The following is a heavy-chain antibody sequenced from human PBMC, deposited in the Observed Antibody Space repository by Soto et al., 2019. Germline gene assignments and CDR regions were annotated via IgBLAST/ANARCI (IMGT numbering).Heavy chain of an antibody. CDR3: AKVRVLWFGELLRAFYYYYYGMDV. CDR1: GFTFSSYG. J-gene: IGHJ6*02. V-gene: IGHV3-30*18. Sequence: GGSLRLSCAASGFTFSSYGMHWVRQAPGKGLEWVAVISYDGSNKYYADSVKGRFTISRDNSKNTLYLQMNSLRAEDMAVYYCAKVRVLWFGELLRAFYYYYYGMDVWGQGTTVTVSS. D-gene: IGHD3-10*01. CDR2: ISYDGSNK.